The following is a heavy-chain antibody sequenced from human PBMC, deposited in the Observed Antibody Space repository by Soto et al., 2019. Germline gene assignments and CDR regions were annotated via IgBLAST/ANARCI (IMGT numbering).Heavy chain of an antibody. CDR3: ARSGSTIHYFDY. CDR1: GYTFTGYY. V-gene: IGHV1-2*04. J-gene: IGHJ4*02. Sequence: ASVKVSFRASGYTFTGYYMHWVGQAPGQGLEWMGWINPNSGGTNYAQKFQGWVTMTRDTSTSTDYMELSRLRSDDTAVYYCARSGSTIHYFDYWGQGTLVTVPQ. D-gene: IGHD2-2*01. CDR2: INPNSGGT.